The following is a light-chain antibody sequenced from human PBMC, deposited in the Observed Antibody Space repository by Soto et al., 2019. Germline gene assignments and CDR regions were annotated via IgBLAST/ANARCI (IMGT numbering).Light chain of an antibody. Sequence: QSALTQPASVSGSPGQSITISCTGTSSDVGGYNYVSWYQQHPGKAPKLMIYDDNKRPSGIPDRFSGSKSGTSATLGITGFQTGDEADYYCGSWDSSLSAYVFGTGTRSPS. CDR3: GSWDSSLSAYV. V-gene: IGLV2-14*01. CDR2: DDN. J-gene: IGLJ1*01. CDR1: SSDVGGYNY.